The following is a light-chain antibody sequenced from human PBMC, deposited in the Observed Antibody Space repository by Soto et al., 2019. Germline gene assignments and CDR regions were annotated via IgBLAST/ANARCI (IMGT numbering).Light chain of an antibody. CDR2: GAS. J-gene: IGKJ1*01. Sequence: EIVLTQSPGTLSLSPGERATLSSRASQSVSSIYLGWYQQKPGQAPRLLIYGASSRATGIPDRFSGSGSGTDFTLTISRLEPEDFAVYYCQQYGDSTGWTFGQGTKVEIK. CDR3: QQYGDSTGWT. CDR1: QSVSSIY. V-gene: IGKV3-20*01.